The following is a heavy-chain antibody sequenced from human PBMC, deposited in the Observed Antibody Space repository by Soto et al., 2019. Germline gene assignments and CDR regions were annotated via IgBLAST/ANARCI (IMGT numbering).Heavy chain of an antibody. CDR1: GGTFSSYA. D-gene: IGHD2-2*01. CDR3: ARDRRGGYCSSTSCNVGYYGVDV. Sequence: SVKVSCKASGGTFSSYAISWVRQAPGQGLEWMGGIIPIFGTANYAQKFQGRVTITADESTSTAYMELSSLRSEDTAVYYCARDRRGGYCSSTSCNVGYYGVDVWGQGTTVTVSS. J-gene: IGHJ6*02. CDR2: IIPIFGTA. V-gene: IGHV1-69*13.